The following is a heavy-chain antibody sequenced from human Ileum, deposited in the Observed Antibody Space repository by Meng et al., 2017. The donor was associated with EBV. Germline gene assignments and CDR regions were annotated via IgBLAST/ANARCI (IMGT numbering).Heavy chain of an antibody. J-gene: IGHJ5*02. CDR1: GGSIISSKW. CDR2: IYHHGTT. CDR3: ARLDSSGYYFGGWFDP. D-gene: IGHD3-22*01. V-gene: IGHV4-4*02. Sequence: VQLQGSGPRRVEPSVTVSLHCAVSGGSIISSKWWSWVRQSPGTGLEWIGEIYHHGTTNYNPSLKSRVTISVDTSKNKFFLNLTSLTAADTAVYYCARLDSSGYYFGGWFDPWGQGILVTVS.